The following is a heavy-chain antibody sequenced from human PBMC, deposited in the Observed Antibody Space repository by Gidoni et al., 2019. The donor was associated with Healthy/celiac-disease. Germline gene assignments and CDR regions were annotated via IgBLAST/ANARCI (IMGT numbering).Heavy chain of an antibody. J-gene: IGHJ4*02. V-gene: IGHV3-9*01. CDR1: GFTFDDYA. D-gene: IGHD6-19*01. Sequence: EVQLVESGGGLVQPGRSLRLSCAASGFTFDDYAMHWVRQAPGKGLEWVSGSSWNSGSIGYADSVKGRFTISRDNAKNSLYLQMNSLRAEDTALYYCAKDMREYSSGWYGYFDYWGQGTLVTVSS. CDR2: SSWNSGSI. CDR3: AKDMREYSSGWYGYFDY.